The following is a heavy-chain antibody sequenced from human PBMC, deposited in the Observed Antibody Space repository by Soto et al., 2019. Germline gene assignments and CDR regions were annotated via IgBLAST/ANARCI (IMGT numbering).Heavy chain of an antibody. D-gene: IGHD3-3*01. J-gene: IGHJ5*02. Sequence: SETLSLTCAVYGGSFSGYYWSWIRQPPGKGLEWIGEINHSGSTNYNPSLKSRVTISVDTSKNQFSLKLSSVTAADTAVYYCARGGNYDFWSGYYFWFDPWGQGTLVTVSS. CDR2: INHSGST. CDR3: ARGGNYDFWSGYYFWFDP. V-gene: IGHV4-34*01. CDR1: GGSFSGYY.